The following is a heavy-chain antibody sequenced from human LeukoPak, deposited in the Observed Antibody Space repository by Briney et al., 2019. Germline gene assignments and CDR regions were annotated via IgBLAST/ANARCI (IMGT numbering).Heavy chain of an antibody. CDR2: IRSKAYGGTT. CDR1: GFTFGDYA. Sequence: PGRSLRLSCTASGFTFGDYAMSWFRQAPGKGLEWVGFIRSKAYGGTTEYAASVKGIFTISRDDSKSIAYLQMNSLKTEDTAVYYCTRYGDYDWMDYWGQGTLVTVSS. D-gene: IGHD4-17*01. V-gene: IGHV3-49*03. CDR3: TRYGDYDWMDY. J-gene: IGHJ4*02.